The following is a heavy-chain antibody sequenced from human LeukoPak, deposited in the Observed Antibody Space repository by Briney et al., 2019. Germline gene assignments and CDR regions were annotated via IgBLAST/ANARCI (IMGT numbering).Heavy chain of an antibody. J-gene: IGHJ4*02. D-gene: IGHD4-11*01. Sequence: SETLSLTCTVSGGSISGFYWSWIRQPPGKGLEWIGYMYKSGGTTYNPSLKSRVTISVDTSKNQFSLNLSPVTAADTAVYYCARDYSKGGGFDFWGQGTLVTVSS. CDR2: MYKSGGT. CDR1: GGSISGFY. CDR3: ARDYSKGGGFDF. V-gene: IGHV4-59*01.